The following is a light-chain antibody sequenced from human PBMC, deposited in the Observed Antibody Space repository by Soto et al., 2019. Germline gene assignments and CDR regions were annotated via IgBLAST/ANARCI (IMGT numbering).Light chain of an antibody. V-gene: IGLV7-43*01. J-gene: IGLJ2*01. CDR3: LLYYGAAGV. CDR1: TGAVTSGYY. CDR2: XTS. Sequence: QTVVTQEPSLTVSPGGTVTLTCASSTGAVTSGYYPNWFQQKPGXAPRALIYXTSNKXSWTXARFSGSXLXXXXALTLSGVQPEDEAEYYCLLYYGAAGVFGGGTKLTVL.